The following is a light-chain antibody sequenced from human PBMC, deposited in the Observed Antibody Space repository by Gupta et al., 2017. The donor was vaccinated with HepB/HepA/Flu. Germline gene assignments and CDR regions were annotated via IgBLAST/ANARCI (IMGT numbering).Light chain of an antibody. CDR3: QQSYDTPFT. V-gene: IGKV1-39*01. CDR1: QIITTY. Sequence: DIQMTQSPSSLSASIGDRVTITCRASQIITTYLSWYQQKPGKAPRLLISSASRLQSGVPSRFSGSGSGTDFTLTISSLQLEDFATYYCQQSYDTPFTFGPGTTVDI. J-gene: IGKJ3*01. CDR2: SAS.